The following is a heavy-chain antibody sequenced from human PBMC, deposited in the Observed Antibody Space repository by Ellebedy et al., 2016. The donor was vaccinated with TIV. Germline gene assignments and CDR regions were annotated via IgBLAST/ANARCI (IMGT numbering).Heavy chain of an antibody. Sequence: GESLKISXAASGFTFSTYDMNWVRQAPGKGLEWVANIKPDGSETFSVDSVKGRFTISRDNAENSLYLQMNRLRVEDTAIYYCAREGGMIGPNPLDHWGQGTLVSVSS. CDR3: AREGGMIGPNPLDH. CDR2: IKPDGSET. CDR1: GFTFSTYD. D-gene: IGHD2-21*01. J-gene: IGHJ4*02. V-gene: IGHV3-7*03.